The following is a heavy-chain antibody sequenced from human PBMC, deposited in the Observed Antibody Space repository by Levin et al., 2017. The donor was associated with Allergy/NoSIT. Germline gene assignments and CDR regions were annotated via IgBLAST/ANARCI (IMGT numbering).Heavy chain of an antibody. J-gene: IGHJ4*02. D-gene: IGHD5-12*01. CDR3: ARLPGYSGDYFDN. V-gene: IGHV5-51*01. CDR1: GYSFTSYW. Sequence: KVSCKGSGYSFTSYWIGWVRQMPGKGLEWMGIINPGDSETRYSPSFQGQVTISADKSISTADVQWSSLKASDTAMYDCARLPGYSGDYFDNWGQGTLVTVSA. CDR2: INPGDSET.